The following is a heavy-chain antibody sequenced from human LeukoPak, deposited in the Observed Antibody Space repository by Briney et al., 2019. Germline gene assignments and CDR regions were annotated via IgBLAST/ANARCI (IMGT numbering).Heavy chain of an antibody. CDR3: ARYYDSSGYTQGAFDI. CDR1: GFSVSTNF. CDR2: FYRGGST. J-gene: IGHJ3*02. Sequence: GGSLRLSCAASGFSVSTNFMSGVRQAPGKGLEWVSSFYRGGSTRYVDSVKGRFTTSRDHSKNTMYLQMNSLRVEDTAVYYCARYYDSSGYTQGAFDIWGQGTMVTVS. D-gene: IGHD3-22*01. V-gene: IGHV3-66*02.